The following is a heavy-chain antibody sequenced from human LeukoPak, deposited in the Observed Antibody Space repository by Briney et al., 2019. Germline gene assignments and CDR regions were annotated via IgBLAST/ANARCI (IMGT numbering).Heavy chain of an antibody. Sequence: PGGSLRLSCAASGFTFSNAWMSWVRQAPGKGLEWVSRIKSKTDGGTTDYAAPVKGRFTISRDDSKNTLYLQMNSLKTEDTAVYYCTKQSLKVVPAAILGIYYYYYMDVWGKGTTVTVSS. D-gene: IGHD2-2*01. CDR3: TKQSLKVVPAAILGIYYYYYMDV. CDR2: IKSKTDGGTT. V-gene: IGHV3-15*01. J-gene: IGHJ6*03. CDR1: GFTFSNAW.